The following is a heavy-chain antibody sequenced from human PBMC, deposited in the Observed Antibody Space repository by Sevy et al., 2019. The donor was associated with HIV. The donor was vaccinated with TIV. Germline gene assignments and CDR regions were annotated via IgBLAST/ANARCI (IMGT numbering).Heavy chain of an antibody. Sequence: GGSLRLSCAASGFTFSSYWMSWVRQAPGKGLEWVANIKQDGSEKYYVDSVKGRFTISRDNAKNSLYLQMNSLRAEDTAVYYCARDFTLAYYYGSGSQYYFDYLGQGTLVTVSS. CDR2: IKQDGSEK. CDR3: ARDFTLAYYYGSGSQYYFDY. J-gene: IGHJ4*02. CDR1: GFTFSSYW. D-gene: IGHD3-10*01. V-gene: IGHV3-7*05.